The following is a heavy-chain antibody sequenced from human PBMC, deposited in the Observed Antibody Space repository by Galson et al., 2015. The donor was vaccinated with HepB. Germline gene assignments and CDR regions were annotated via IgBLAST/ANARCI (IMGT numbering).Heavy chain of an antibody. V-gene: IGHV3-21*01. J-gene: IGHJ4*02. CDR1: GFTFSSYS. CDR3: ARDGYCDFWSGYSSNFDY. D-gene: IGHD3-3*01. Sequence: SLRLSCAASGFTFSSYSMNWVRQAPGKGLEWVSSISSSSDYIYYADSVKGRFTISRDNAKNSLYLQMNSLRAEDTAVYYCARDGYCDFWSGYSSNFDYWGQGTLVTVSS. CDR2: ISSSSDYI.